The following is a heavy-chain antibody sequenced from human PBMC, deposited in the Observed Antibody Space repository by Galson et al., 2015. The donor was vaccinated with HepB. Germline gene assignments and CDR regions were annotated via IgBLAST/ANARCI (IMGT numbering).Heavy chain of an antibody. CDR2: ISAYNGNT. J-gene: IGHJ4*02. Sequence: SVKVSCKASGYTFTSYGISWVRQAPGQGLEWMGWISAYNGNTNYAQKLQGRVTMTTDTSTSTAYMELRSLRSDDTAVYYCARTYYYDSSGYVDYWGQGTLVTVSS. V-gene: IGHV1-18*01. CDR3: ARTYYYDSSGYVDY. D-gene: IGHD3-22*01. CDR1: GYTFTSYG.